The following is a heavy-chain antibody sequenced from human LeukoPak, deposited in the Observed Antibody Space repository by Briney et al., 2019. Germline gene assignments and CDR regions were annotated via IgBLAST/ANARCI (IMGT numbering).Heavy chain of an antibody. D-gene: IGHD5-18*01. CDR1: GYTFTSYG. J-gene: IGHJ4*02. V-gene: IGHV1-18*01. CDR3: ARDSRPIQIWSFDY. Sequence: ASVKVSCKASGYTFTSYGISWVRQAPGQELEWMGWISAYNGNTNYAQKLQGRVTMTTDTSTSTAYMELRSLRSDDTAVYYCARDSRPIQIWSFDYWGQGTLVTVSS. CDR2: ISAYNGNT.